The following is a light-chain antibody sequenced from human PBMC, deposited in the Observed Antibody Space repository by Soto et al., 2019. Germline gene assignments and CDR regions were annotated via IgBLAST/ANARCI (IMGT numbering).Light chain of an antibody. CDR2: AAS. Sequence: DIQMTQSPSSLSASVEDRVIITCRASQSISNHLNWYQQKPGKAPKLLIFAASSLQSGVPSRFSGSRSGPDFTLTINSLQPEDSATYYCQQAYSTPWTFGQGTKVDIK. J-gene: IGKJ1*01. V-gene: IGKV1-39*01. CDR3: QQAYSTPWT. CDR1: QSISNH.